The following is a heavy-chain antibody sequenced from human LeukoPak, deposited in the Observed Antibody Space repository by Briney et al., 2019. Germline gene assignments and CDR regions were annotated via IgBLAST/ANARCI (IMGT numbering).Heavy chain of an antibody. CDR3: AREAYYYDSSGYYPKSYYYMDV. CDR1: GGSISSYY. J-gene: IGHJ6*03. V-gene: IGHV4-4*07. Sequence: SETLSLTCTVSGGSISSYYWSWIRQPAGKGLEWIGRMYTSGSTSYNPSLKSRVSMSVDTSKNHFSLKLSSVTAADTAVYYCAREAYYYDSSGYYPKSYYYMDVWGKGTTVTISS. D-gene: IGHD3-22*01. CDR2: MYTSGST.